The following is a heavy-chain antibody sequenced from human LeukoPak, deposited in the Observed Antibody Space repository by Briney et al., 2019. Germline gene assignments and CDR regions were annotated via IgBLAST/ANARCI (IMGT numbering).Heavy chain of an antibody. V-gene: IGHV4-59*01. CDR1: GGSISSYY. CDR3: ARLYSSSWSLGY. Sequence: SETLSLTCTVSGGSISSYYWSWNRQPPGKGLEWIGYIYYSGSTNYNPSLKSRVTISVDTSKNQFSLKLSSVTAADTAVYYCARLYSSSWSLGYWGQGTLVTVSS. CDR2: IYYSGST. J-gene: IGHJ4*02. D-gene: IGHD6-13*01.